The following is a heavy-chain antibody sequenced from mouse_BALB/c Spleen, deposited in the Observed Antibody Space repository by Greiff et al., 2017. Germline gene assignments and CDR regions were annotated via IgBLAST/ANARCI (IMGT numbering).Heavy chain of an antibody. V-gene: IGHV5-4*02. CDR2: ISDGGSYT. D-gene: IGHD4-1*01. J-gene: IGHJ4*01. Sequence: DVKLVESGGGLVKPGGSLKLPCAASGFTFSDYYMYWVRQNPEKRLEWVATISDGGSYTYYPDSVKGRFTISRDNAKNNLYLQMSSLKSEDTAMYYCARERTGGAMDYWGQGTSVTVSS. CDR3: ARERTGGAMDY. CDR1: GFTFSDYY.